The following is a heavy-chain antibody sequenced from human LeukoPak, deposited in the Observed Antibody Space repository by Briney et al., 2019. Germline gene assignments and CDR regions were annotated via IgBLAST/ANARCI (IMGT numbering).Heavy chain of an antibody. CDR2: IYYSGST. Sequence: PSETLSLTCTVSGGSISSYYWSWIRQPPGKGLEWIGYIYYSGSTNYNPSLKSRVTISVDTSKNQFSLKLSSVTAADTAVYYCARHNAGELPEGHFDYWGQGTLVTVSS. CDR3: ARHNAGELPEGHFDY. D-gene: IGHD1-26*01. J-gene: IGHJ4*02. V-gene: IGHV4-59*08. CDR1: GGSISSYY.